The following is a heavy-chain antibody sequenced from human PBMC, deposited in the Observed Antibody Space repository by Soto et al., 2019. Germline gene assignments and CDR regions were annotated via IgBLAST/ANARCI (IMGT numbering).Heavy chain of an antibody. Sequence: QVQLVESGGGVVQPGRSLRLSCAASGFTFSSYGMHWVRQAPAKGLARVPVISYDGSNQYYADSVKGRFTISRDNSKDRLCGQRKGLGGEGAGVYYCARGRGWRAERCCYGMDVWGQGTTVTVSS. J-gene: IGHJ6*02. V-gene: IGHV3-30*03. D-gene: IGHD1-1*01. CDR1: GFTFSSYG. CDR3: ARGRGWRAERCCYGMDV. CDR2: ISYDGSNQ.